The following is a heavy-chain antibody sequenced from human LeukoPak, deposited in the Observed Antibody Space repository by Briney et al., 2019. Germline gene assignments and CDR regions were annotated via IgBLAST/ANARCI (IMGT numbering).Heavy chain of an antibody. CDR2: IKQDGSET. V-gene: IGHV3-7*05. J-gene: IGHJ4*02. D-gene: IGHD5-12*01. CDR3: AREGTITAYNFDY. Sequence: TGGSLRLSCAASGFTFSSYAMSWVRQAPGKGLEWVANIKQDGSETYYVDSVKGRFTISRDNAKNSLYLQMNSLRAEDTAVYYCAREGTITAYNFDYWGQGTLVTVSS. CDR1: GFTFSSYA.